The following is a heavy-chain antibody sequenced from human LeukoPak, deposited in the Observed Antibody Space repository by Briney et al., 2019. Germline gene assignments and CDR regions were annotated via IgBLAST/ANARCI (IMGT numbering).Heavy chain of an antibody. CDR3: ARVGGDYDYVWGSYRLDY. J-gene: IGHJ4*01. CDR1: GGTFSSYA. CDR2: IIPIFGTA. V-gene: IGHV1-69*06. D-gene: IGHD3-16*02. Sequence: ASVKVSCKASGGTFSSYAISWVRQAPGQGLEWMGGIIPIFGTANYAQKFQGRVTITADKSTSTAYMELSSLRSEDTAVYYCARVGGDYDYVWGSYRLDYWGHGTLVTVSS.